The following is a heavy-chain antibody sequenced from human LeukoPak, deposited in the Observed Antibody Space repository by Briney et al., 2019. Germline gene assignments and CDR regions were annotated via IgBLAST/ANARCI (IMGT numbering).Heavy chain of an antibody. Sequence: PGGSLRLSCAASGFTVSSNYMSWVRQAPGKGLEWVSVIYSGGSTYYADSVKGRFTISRDNSKNTLYLQMNSLRAEDTAVYYCARGAYYYGSGSYYIDYWGQGTLVTVSS. CDR2: IYSGGST. CDR1: GFTVSSNY. CDR3: ARGAYYYGSGSYYIDY. D-gene: IGHD3-10*01. V-gene: IGHV3-53*01. J-gene: IGHJ4*02.